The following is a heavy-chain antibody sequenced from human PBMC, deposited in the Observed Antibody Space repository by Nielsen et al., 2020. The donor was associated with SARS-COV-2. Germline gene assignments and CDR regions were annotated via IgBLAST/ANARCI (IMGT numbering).Heavy chain of an antibody. CDR3: AKDPSLYTSMWSIWFDP. CDR1: GFTISSSF. D-gene: IGHD6-19*01. Sequence: GGSLRLSCGASGFTISSSFMSWVRQAAGKGLDWVSVIYTDGSTSHADSVKGRFTISRDNSNNTLFLQMNSLRAEDTAVYYCAKDPSLYTSMWSIWFDPWGQGTLVTVSS. V-gene: IGHV3-66*01. CDR2: IYTDGST. J-gene: IGHJ5*02.